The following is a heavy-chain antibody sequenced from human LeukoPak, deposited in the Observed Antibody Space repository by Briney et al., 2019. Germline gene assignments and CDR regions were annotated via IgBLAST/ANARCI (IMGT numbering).Heavy chain of an antibody. V-gene: IGHV4-39*07. J-gene: IGHJ4*02. Sequence: PSETLSLTCTVSGGSISSSSYYWGWIRQPPGKGLEWIGSIYYSGSTYYNPSLKSRVTISVDTSKNQFSLKLSSVTAADTAVYYCARGTVPNFDYWGQGTLVTVSS. CDR3: ARGTVPNFDY. CDR1: GGSISSSSYY. D-gene: IGHD1-1*01. CDR2: IYYSGST.